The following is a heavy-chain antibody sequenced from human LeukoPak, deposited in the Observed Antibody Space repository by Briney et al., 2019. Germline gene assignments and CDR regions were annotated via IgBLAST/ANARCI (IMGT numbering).Heavy chain of an antibody. CDR1: GYPFTSYD. V-gene: IGHV1-8*02. CDR2: INPKSGST. CDR3: ARLVGCGSTNCYSPDNWFDP. Sequence: ASVKVSCKASGYPFTSYDINWVRQATGHGLEWMGWINPKSGSTDSAQKFQGRVTMTANTSISTAYMELNNLRSEDKAVYYCARLVGCGSTNCYSPDNWFDPWGQGTLVTVSS. D-gene: IGHD2-2*01. J-gene: IGHJ5*02.